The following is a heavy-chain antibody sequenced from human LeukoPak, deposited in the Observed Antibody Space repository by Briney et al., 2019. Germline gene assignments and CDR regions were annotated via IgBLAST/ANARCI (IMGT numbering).Heavy chain of an antibody. CDR2: TIPILGIA. Sequence: ASVKVSCKASGGTFSSYAISWVRQAPGQGLEWMGRTIPILGIANYAQKFQGRVTITADKSTSTAYMELSSLRSEDTAVYYCARSDSSSWAHYFDYWGQGTLVTVSS. CDR3: ARSDSSSWAHYFDY. J-gene: IGHJ4*02. V-gene: IGHV1-69*04. CDR1: GGTFSSYA. D-gene: IGHD6-13*01.